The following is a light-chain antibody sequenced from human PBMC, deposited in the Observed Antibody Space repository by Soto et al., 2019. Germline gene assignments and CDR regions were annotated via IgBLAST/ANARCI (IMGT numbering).Light chain of an antibody. CDR1: SGSIASNY. V-gene: IGLV6-57*04. CDR2: EDN. CDR3: QSYDSSSVV. Sequence: NFMLTQPHSVSESPGKTVTISCTRSSGSIASNYVQWYQQRPGSAPTTVIYEDNQRPSGVPDRFSGSIDSSSXSASLTISGLKTEDEADYYCQSYDSSSVVFGGGTKLTVL. J-gene: IGLJ2*01.